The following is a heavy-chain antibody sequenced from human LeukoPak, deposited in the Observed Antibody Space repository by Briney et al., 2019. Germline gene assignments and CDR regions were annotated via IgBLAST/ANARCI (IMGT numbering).Heavy chain of an antibody. CDR2: LSHSGST. J-gene: IGHJ3*02. CDR3: TRSNAFDI. V-gene: IGHV4-38-2*02. CDR1: GGSISSGYY. Sequence: SETLSLTCTVSGGSISSGYYWGWIRQPPGKGLEWIGSLSHSGSTYYNPSLQSRLTMSVDTSKNQFSLKLSSVTAADTAVYYCTRSNAFDIRGQGTMVTVSS.